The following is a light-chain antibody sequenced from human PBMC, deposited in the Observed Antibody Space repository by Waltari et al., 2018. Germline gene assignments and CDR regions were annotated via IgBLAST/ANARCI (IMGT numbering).Light chain of an antibody. Sequence: QSALTPPPSVSGSPGQSITISSTGTSSDIGGYNYVSWSQQHPGTAPQLMIYEVRYQPPPGKAPHLSIYEVSSRPSCIAMWFSASKSGNTASLTIAGLRSEDEADYYCSSYTGGSLVFGGGTKLTGL. CDR2: EVRYQPPPGKAPHLSIYEVS. CDR3: SSYTGGSLV. CDR1: SSDIGGYNY. V-gene: IGLV2-14*01. J-gene: IGLJ3*02.